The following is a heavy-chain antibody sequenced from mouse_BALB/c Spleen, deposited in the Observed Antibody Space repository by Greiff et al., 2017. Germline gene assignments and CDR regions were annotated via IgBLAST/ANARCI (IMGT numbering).Heavy chain of an antibody. V-gene: IGHV2-9*02. CDR3: AREDYDEDYAMDY. CDR2: IWAGGST. D-gene: IGHD2-4*01. Sequence: QVQLKQSGPGLVAPSQSLSITCTVSGFSLTSYGVHWVRQPPGKGLEWLGVIWAGGSTNYNSALMSRLSISKDNSKSQVFLKMNSLQTDDTAMYYCAREDYDEDYAMDYWGQGTSVTVSS. CDR1: GFSLTSYG. J-gene: IGHJ4*01.